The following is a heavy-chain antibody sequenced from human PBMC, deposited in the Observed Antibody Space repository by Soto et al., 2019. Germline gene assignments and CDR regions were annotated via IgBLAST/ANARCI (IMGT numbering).Heavy chain of an antibody. CDR3: ARGISSTWYFYFEY. CDR2: IYYSGST. CDR1: GGSISSGGYY. V-gene: IGHV4-31*03. Sequence: PSETLSLTCTVAGGSISSGGYYWSWIRQHPGKGLEWIGYIYYSGSTYYNPSLKSRATISVDTSKNQFSLKLSSVTAADTAVYYCARGISSTWYFYFEYWGQGTLVTVSS. D-gene: IGHD6-13*01. J-gene: IGHJ4*02.